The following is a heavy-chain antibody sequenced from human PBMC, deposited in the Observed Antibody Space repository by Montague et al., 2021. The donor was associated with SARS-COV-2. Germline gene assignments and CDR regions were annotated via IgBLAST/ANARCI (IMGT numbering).Heavy chain of an antibody. D-gene: IGHD2-15*01. CDR2: ISDSGST. Sequence: SETLSLTCTVSGGSISSFYWSWFRQPPGKGLEWIGYISDSGSTYYNPSLTSRATMSVDTSKNQFSLKVNSVTAADTAVYCCARHYSATLPAVYWGQGTLVTVSS. J-gene: IGHJ4*02. CDR1: GGSISSFY. CDR3: ARHYSATLPAVY. V-gene: IGHV4-59*08.